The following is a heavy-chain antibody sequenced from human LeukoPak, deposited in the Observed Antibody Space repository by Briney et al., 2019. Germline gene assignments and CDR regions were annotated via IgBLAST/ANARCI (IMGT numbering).Heavy chain of an antibody. CDR2: ISGSGGRT. CDR3: AKRGVVIRVILVGFHKEAYYFDS. Sequence: GGSLRLSCAVSGVTLSNYGMSWVRQAPGKGLEWVAGISGSGGRTNYADSVKGRFTISRDNPKNTLYLQMNSLRAEDTAVYFCAKRGVVIRVILVGFHKEAYYFDSWGQGALVTVSS. CDR1: GVTLSNYG. V-gene: IGHV3-23*01. D-gene: IGHD3-22*01. J-gene: IGHJ4*02.